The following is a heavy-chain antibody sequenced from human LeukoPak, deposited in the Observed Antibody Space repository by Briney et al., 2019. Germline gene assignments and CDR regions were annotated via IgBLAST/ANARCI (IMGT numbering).Heavy chain of an antibody. J-gene: IGHJ4*02. CDR2: ISSSSSYI. CDR3: ARESHYDYVWGSYRQDFDY. D-gene: IGHD3-16*02. V-gene: IGHV3-21*01. CDR1: GFTFSSYS. Sequence: PGGSLRLSCAASGFTFSSYSMNWVRQAPGKGLEWVSSISSSSSYIYYADSVKGRFTNSRDNAKNSLYLQMNSLRAEDTAVYYCARESHYDYVWGSYRQDFDYWGQGTLVTVSS.